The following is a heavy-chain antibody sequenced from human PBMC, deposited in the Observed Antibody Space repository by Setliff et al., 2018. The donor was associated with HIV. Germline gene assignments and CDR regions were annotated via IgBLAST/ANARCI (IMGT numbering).Heavy chain of an antibody. V-gene: IGHV1-18*04. D-gene: IGHD1-26*01. CDR3: ATGGGQSFDY. CDR2: TYIGAT. J-gene: IGHJ4*02. CDR1: GYTFTSYG. Sequence: ASVKVSCKASGYTFTSYGMNWVRQAPGQGLEWMGWTYIGATNYAQKFRDRLTVTTDTSTSTAYMELRSLSPDDTAVYYCATGGGQSFDYWGQGTPVTVSS.